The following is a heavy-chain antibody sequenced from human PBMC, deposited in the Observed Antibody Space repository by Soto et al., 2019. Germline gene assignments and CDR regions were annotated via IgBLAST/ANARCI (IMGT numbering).Heavy chain of an antibody. D-gene: IGHD1-26*01. CDR3: TTVRSGSYYFDY. J-gene: IGHJ4*02. CDR2: IKSKTDGGTT. CDR1: GFTFSNAW. V-gene: IGHV3-15*01. Sequence: GGSLSLSCAASGFTFSNAWMSWVRQAPGKGLEWVGRIKSKTDGGTTDYAAPVNGRFTISRDDSKNTLYLQMNSLKTEDTAVYYCTTVRSGSYYFDYWGQGTLVTVSS.